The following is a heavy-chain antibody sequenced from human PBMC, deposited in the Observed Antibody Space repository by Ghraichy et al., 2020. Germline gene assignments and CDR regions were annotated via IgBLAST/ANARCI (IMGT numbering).Heavy chain of an antibody. CDR1: EFTFDGYP. V-gene: IGHV3-23*01. D-gene: IGHD1-26*01. J-gene: IGHJ3*01. CDR2: LGADGRST. Sequence: GALRLSCAVSEFTFDGYPMTWVRQAPGKGLEWVSTLGADGRSTFYADSLKGRFTISRDKSKRTMYLQMNSLRADDTAVYYCAKEGGRLGGGAFDVWGQGTKVTVSS. CDR3: AKEGGRLGGGAFDV.